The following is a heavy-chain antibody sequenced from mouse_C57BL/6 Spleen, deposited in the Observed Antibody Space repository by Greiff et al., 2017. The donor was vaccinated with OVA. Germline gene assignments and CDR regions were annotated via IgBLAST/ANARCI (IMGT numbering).Heavy chain of an antibody. CDR3: ARPDYSNFYAMDY. J-gene: IGHJ4*01. CDR2: ISSGSSTI. D-gene: IGHD2-5*01. Sequence: VQLQQSGGGLVKPGGSLKLSCAASGFTFSDYGMHWVRQAPEKGLEWVAYISSGSSTIYYADTVKGRFTISRDNAKNTLFLQMTSLRSEDTAMYYCARPDYSNFYAMDYWGQGTSVTVSS. CDR1: GFTFSDYG. V-gene: IGHV5-17*01.